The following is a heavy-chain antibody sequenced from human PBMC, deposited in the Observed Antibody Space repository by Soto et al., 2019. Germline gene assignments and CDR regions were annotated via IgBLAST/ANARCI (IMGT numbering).Heavy chain of an antibody. CDR3: ARYDYGSGDDYNIDY. CDR2: IHHSGST. Sequence: PSETLSLTCGVSGVSISSNNWWTWVRQPPGKQLEWIGEIHHSGSTNYNPSLMSRVTISVDKSKNQFSLKLTSVTAADTAVYYCARYDYGSGDDYNIDYWGQGTLVTVSS. J-gene: IGHJ4*02. D-gene: IGHD3-10*01. CDR1: GVSISSNNW. V-gene: IGHV4-4*02.